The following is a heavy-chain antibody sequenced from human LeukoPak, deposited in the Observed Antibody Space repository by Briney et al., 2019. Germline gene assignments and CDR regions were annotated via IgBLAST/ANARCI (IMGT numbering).Heavy chain of an antibody. CDR1: GGSISSGGYY. CDR2: IYYSGST. CDR3: ARDPIDCTNGVCPDYYYYGMDV. Sequence: SQTLSLTCTVSGGSISSGGYYWSWIRQHPGKGLEWIGYIYYSGSTYYNPSLKSRVTISVDTSKNQFSLKLSSVTAAGTAVYYCARDPIDCTNGVCPDYYYYGMDVWGQGTTVTVSS. D-gene: IGHD2-8*01. J-gene: IGHJ6*02. V-gene: IGHV4-31*03.